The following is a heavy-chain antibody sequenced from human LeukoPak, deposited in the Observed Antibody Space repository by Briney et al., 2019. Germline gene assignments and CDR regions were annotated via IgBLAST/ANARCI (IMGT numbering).Heavy chain of an antibody. V-gene: IGHV3-7*01. CDR2: INPDGNKK. Sequence: GGSLRLPCAVSGLTFSSSWMDWVRQAPGKGLEWVASINPDGNKKYSADSVKGRFTISRDNAENSLYLQMSSLRVEDTAFYYCARDLAYSRLDYWGQGMLVTVSS. CDR1: GLTFSSSW. D-gene: IGHD5-18*01. J-gene: IGHJ4*02. CDR3: ARDLAYSRLDY.